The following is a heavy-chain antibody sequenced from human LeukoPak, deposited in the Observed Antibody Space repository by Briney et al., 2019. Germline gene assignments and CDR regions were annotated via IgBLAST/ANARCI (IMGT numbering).Heavy chain of an antibody. D-gene: IGHD1-1*01. CDR3: ARGWVHLDY. CDR2: IYYNGHT. CDR1: GGSISGYY. Sequence: PSETLSLTCTVSGGSISGYYWSWIRQTPGKTLEWIGYIYYNGHTYYNHSLKRRVTISVDTSKNQLSLKLTAVTAADTAVYYCARGWVHLDYWGQGALVTVSS. J-gene: IGHJ4*02. V-gene: IGHV4-59*01.